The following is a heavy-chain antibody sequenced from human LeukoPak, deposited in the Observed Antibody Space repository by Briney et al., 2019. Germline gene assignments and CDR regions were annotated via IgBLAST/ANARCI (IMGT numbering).Heavy chain of an antibody. Sequence: SQTLSLTCTVSGDSISSGGYYWSWIRQHPGKGLEWIGYIYYSGDTYYNPSLKSRIIISMDTSKNQFSLKLSSVTAADTAVYYCARGRDSSGYNWFDPWGQGTLVTVPS. D-gene: IGHD3-22*01. CDR2: IYYSGDT. CDR3: ARGRDSSGYNWFDP. V-gene: IGHV4-31*03. CDR1: GDSISSGGYY. J-gene: IGHJ5*02.